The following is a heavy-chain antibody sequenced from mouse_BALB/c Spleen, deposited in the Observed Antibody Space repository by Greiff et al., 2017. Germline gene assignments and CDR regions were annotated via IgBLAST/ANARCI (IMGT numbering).Heavy chain of an antibody. D-gene: IGHD1-1*01. CDR1: GFSLTSYG. CDR2: IWRGGST. Sequence: VQLQESGPSLVQPSQSLSITCTVSGFSLTSYGVHWVRQSPGKGLEWLGVIWRGGSTDYNAAFMSRLSITKDNSKSQVFFKMNSLQAVDTAIYYCAKNAGYGSSRGYAMDYWGQGTSVTVSS. J-gene: IGHJ4*01. V-gene: IGHV2-5-1*01. CDR3: AKNAGYGSSRGYAMDY.